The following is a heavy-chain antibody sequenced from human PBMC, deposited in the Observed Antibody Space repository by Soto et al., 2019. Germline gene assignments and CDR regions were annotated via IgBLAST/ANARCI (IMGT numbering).Heavy chain of an antibody. CDR2: ISYDGSNK. D-gene: IGHD3-22*01. CDR3: ATEYYYDSSGYYSIYYGMDV. CDR1: GFTFRSYA. Sequence: PGGSLRLSCGASGFTFRSYAMHLVRQAPGKGLEWVAVISYDGSNKYYADSVKGRFTISRDNSKNTLYLQMNSLRAEDTAVYYCATEYYYDSSGYYSIYYGMDVWGQGTTVTVSS. V-gene: IGHV3-30*04. J-gene: IGHJ6*02.